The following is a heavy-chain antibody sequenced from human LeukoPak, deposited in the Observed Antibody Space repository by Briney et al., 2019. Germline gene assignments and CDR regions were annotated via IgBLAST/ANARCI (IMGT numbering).Heavy chain of an antibody. CDR3: ARSRWLDAFDY. D-gene: IGHD6-19*01. CDR1: GFTFSSYG. Sequence: GGSLRLSCAASGFTFSSYGMSWVRQAPGKGLEWVSAISGSGGSTYYADSVKGRFTISRDNAKNTLYLQMNSLRADGTAVYYCARSRWLDAFDYWGQGTLVTVSS. J-gene: IGHJ4*02. V-gene: IGHV3-23*01. CDR2: ISGSGGST.